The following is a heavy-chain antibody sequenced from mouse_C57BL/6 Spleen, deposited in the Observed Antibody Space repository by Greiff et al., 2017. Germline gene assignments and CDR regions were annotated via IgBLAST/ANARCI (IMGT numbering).Heavy chain of an antibody. V-gene: IGHV7-3*01. Sequence: EVKLVESGGGLVQPGGSLSLSCAASGFTFTDYYMSWVRQPPGKALEWLGFISNKGSGYKTEYSAAVKGRFTISRDNPQSILYLQMNALRDEDSASYYCARDRQYYAMDYWGQGTSVTVSS. CDR2: ISNKGSGYKT. CDR1: GFTFTDYY. CDR3: ARDRQYYAMDY. J-gene: IGHJ4*01.